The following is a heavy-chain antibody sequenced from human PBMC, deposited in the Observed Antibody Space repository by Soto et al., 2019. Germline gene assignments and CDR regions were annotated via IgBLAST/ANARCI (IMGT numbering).Heavy chain of an antibody. CDR2: ISFSGGSI. J-gene: IGHJ4*02. D-gene: IGHD1-26*01. CDR3: ERESDYDNFEH. CDR1: GFTFSSYE. V-gene: IGHV3-48*03. Sequence: GGSLRLSCAASGFTFSSYEMNWVRQAPGKGLEWVSHISFSGGSIYYADSVKGRFAISRDNAKKSLYLQMNGLRAEDTAVYYCERESDYDNFEHWGQGTLVTVSS.